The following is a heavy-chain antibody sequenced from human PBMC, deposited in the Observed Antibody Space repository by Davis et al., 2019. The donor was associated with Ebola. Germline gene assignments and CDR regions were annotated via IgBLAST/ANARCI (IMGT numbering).Heavy chain of an antibody. D-gene: IGHD3-10*01. CDR1: GFTFSSYS. J-gene: IGHJ6*02. CDR3: ARDSLVWFGELLYYYYGMDV. V-gene: IGHV3-21*04. Sequence: GGSLRLSCAASGFTFSSYSMNWVRQAPGKGLEWVSSISSSSSYIYYADSVKGRFTISRDNAKNSLYLQMNSLRAEDTAVYYCARDSLVWFGELLYYYYGMDVWGQGTTVTVSS. CDR2: ISSSSSYI.